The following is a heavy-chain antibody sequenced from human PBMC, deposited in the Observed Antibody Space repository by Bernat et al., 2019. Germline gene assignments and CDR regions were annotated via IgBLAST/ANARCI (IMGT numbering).Heavy chain of an antibody. Sequence: QVQLVQSGAEVKKPGSSVKVSCKASGGTFSSYTISWVRQAPGQGLEWMGWISAYNGNTNYAQKLQGRVTMTTDTSTSTAYMELRSLRSDDTAVCYCASSLPPDDYGYFQHWGQGTLVTVSS. CDR3: ASSLPPDDYGYFQH. CDR2: ISAYNGNT. V-gene: IGHV1-18*01. J-gene: IGHJ1*01. CDR1: GGTFSSYT. D-gene: IGHD4-17*01.